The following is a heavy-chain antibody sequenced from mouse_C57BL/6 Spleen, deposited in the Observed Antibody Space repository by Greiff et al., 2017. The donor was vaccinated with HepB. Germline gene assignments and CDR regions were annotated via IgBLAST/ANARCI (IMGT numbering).Heavy chain of an antibody. CDR2: INPSTGGT. V-gene: IGHV1-42*01. Sequence: DVQLVESGPELVKPGASVKISCKASGYSFTGYYMNWVKQSPEKSLEWIGEINPSTGGTTYNQKFKAKATLTVDKSSSTAYMQLKSLTSEDSAVYYCARSPYAMDYWGQGTSVTVSS. CDR1: GYSFTGYY. CDR3: ARSPYAMDY. J-gene: IGHJ4*01.